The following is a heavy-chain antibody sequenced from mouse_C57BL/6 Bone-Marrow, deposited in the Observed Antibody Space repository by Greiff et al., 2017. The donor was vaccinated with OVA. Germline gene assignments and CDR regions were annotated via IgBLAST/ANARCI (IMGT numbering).Heavy chain of an antibody. V-gene: IGHV1-55*01. Sequence: QVQLQQPGAELVKPGASVKMSCKASGYTFTSYWITWVKQRPGQGLEWIGDIYPGSGSTNYNEKFTSKATLTVDTSSSTAYMQLSSLTSEDAAVYYCARKDYSNLLDYWGQGTTLTVSS. CDR3: ARKDYSNLLDY. J-gene: IGHJ2*01. CDR1: GYTFTSYW. CDR2: IYPGSGST. D-gene: IGHD2-5*01.